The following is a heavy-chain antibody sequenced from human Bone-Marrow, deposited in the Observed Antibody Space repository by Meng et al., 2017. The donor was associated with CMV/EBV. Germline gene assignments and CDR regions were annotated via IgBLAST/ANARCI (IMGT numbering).Heavy chain of an antibody. CDR1: GFTFSSYA. CDR2: ISYDGSNK. CDR3: ARGVYQAAAGSSGFDY. Sequence: GESLKISCAASGFTFSSYAMHWVRQAPGKGLEWVAVISYDGSNKYYADSVKGRFTISRDNSKNTLYLQMNSLRAEDTAVYYCARGVYQAAAGSSGFDYWGQGTLVTVSS. J-gene: IGHJ4*02. V-gene: IGHV3-30*04. D-gene: IGHD6-13*01.